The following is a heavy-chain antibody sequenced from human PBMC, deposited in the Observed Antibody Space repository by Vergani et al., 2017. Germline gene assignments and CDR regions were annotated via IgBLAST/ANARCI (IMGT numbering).Heavy chain of an antibody. CDR1: GFSFGDYA. Sequence: EVQLVESGGGLVPPGRSLRLSCAASGFSFGDYAMTWVRQAPGKGLEWVAFIRNKAYGGTTECAASVKGRFTISRDDSIRLAYLQLSGLKTEDTAVYFCXRGRGYSFGYSDYWGQGTLVTVSS. D-gene: IGHD5-18*01. CDR2: IRNKAYGGTT. V-gene: IGHV3-49*04. CDR3: XRGRGYSFGYSDY. J-gene: IGHJ4*02.